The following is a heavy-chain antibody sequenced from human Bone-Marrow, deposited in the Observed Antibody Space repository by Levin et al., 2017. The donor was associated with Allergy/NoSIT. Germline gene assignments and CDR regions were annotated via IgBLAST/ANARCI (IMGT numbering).Heavy chain of an antibody. V-gene: IGHV3-23*01. CDR1: GFTFSSYA. CDR2: ISGSGGST. J-gene: IGHJ5*02. CDR3: AKGPVTIFGVVTEEA. D-gene: IGHD3-3*01. Sequence: GESLKISCAASGFTFSSYAMSWVRQAPGKGLEWVSAISGSGGSTYYADSVKGRFTISRDNSKNTLYLQMNSLRAEDTAVYYCAKGPVTIFGVVTEEAWGQGTLVTVSS.